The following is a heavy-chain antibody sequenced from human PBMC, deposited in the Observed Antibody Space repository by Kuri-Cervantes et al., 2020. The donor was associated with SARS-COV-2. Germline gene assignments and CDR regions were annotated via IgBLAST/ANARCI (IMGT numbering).Heavy chain of an antibody. D-gene: IGHD3-3*01. CDR3: ASSRSITIFGVVINYYYGMDV. V-gene: IGHV1-46*01. CDR1: GYTFTSYY. J-gene: IGHJ6*02. CDR2: INPSGGST. Sequence: ASVKVSCKASGYTFTSYYMHWVRQAPGQGLEWMGIINPSGGSTSYAQKFQGRVTMTRDTSTSTAYMELSSLRSEDTAVYYCASSRSITIFGVVINYYYGMDVWGQGTTVTVSS.